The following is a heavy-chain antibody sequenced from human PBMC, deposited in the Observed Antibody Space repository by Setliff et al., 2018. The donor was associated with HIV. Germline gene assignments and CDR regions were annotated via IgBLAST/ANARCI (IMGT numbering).Heavy chain of an antibody. CDR2: SIPVFGTV. J-gene: IGHJ4*02. Sequence: SVKVSCKASGYTYTNYAFSWVRQAPGQGFEWMGGSIPVFGTVNYAQKFLGRATITADESTNTSYMELTSLRSEDTAVYFCARDSHCSGPSCYSGGQFFDYWGQGTLVTVSS. CDR1: GYTYTNYA. V-gene: IGHV1-69*13. CDR3: ARDSHCSGPSCYSGGQFFDY. D-gene: IGHD2-15*01.